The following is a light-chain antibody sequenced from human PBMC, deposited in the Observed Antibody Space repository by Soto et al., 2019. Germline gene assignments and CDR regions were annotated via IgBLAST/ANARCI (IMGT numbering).Light chain of an antibody. J-gene: IGKJ5*01. CDR2: GAS. V-gene: IGKV1-5*03. CDR3: QQYNSHSGIT. Sequence: DIQMTQSPSTLSASVGDRVTITCRASQSISSWLAWYQQKPGKAPNLLIYGASSLESGVPLRFSGSGSGTEFTLTISSLQPDDFATDYCQQYNSHSGITFGQGTRLEIK. CDR1: QSISSW.